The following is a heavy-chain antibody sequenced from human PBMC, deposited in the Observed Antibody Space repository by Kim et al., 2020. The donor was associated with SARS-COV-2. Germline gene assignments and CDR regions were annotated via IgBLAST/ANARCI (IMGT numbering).Heavy chain of an antibody. V-gene: IGHV3-33*01. CDR3: ATSYYFDSSGYDY. Sequence: VGSLRLSCAASGFTFSTYGMHWVRQAPGKGLEWVAGIWYDGSNKYYADSVKGRFTISRDNSKNTLYLQMNSLRAEDTAVYYCATSYYFDSSGYDYWGQGTLVTVSS. CDR1: GFTFSTYG. CDR2: IWYDGSNK. J-gene: IGHJ4*02. D-gene: IGHD3-22*01.